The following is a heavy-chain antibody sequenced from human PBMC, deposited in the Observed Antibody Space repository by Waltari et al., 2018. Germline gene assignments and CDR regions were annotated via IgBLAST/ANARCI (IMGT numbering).Heavy chain of an antibody. Sequence: QVQLVESGGGLVNPGGSLRLSCAACGFTLSDYNMSWIRQAPGKGLELVSYISRSGSTIYYADSVKGRFTISRDNAKNSLYLQMNSLRAEDTAVYYCARDDRFELPCDYWGQGTLVTVSS. D-gene: IGHD1-26*01. CDR1: GFTLSDYN. CDR3: ARDDRFELPCDY. V-gene: IGHV3-11*04. J-gene: IGHJ4*02. CDR2: ISRSGSTI.